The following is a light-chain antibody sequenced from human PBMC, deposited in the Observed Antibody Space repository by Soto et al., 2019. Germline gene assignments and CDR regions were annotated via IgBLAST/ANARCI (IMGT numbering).Light chain of an antibody. J-gene: IGKJ1*01. V-gene: IGKV3-20*01. CDR3: QQDGSSPWT. CDR1: QSVSSSY. CDR2: GAS. Sequence: EIVLTQSPGTLSLSPGERATLSCRASQSVSSSYLAWYPQKPGQAPRLIIYGASSRATGIPDRFSGSGSGTDFTLTISRLEAEDFAVYYCQQDGSSPWTFGQGTKVQIK.